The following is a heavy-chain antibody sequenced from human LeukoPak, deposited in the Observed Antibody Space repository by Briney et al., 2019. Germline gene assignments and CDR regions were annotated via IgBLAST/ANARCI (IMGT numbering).Heavy chain of an antibody. CDR1: GGTFSSYT. CDR2: IIPIFGIA. Sequence: SVKVSCKDSGGTFSSYTISWVRQAPGQGLEWMGKIIPIFGIANYAQKFQGRVTITADKSTSTAYLELSSLRSEDTAAYYCARDVVDSGFSLFDYWGQGTLVTVSS. J-gene: IGHJ4*02. CDR3: ARDVVDSGFSLFDY. V-gene: IGHV1-69*04. D-gene: IGHD5-12*01.